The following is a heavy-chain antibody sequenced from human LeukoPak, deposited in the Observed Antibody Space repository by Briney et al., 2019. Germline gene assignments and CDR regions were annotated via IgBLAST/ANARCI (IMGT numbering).Heavy chain of an antibody. D-gene: IGHD6-19*01. CDR1: GYTFTSYG. CDR3: ARDLGSSGWYFWFDP. CDR2: INTNTGNP. Sequence: ASVKVSCKASGYTFTSYGISWVRQAPGQGLEWMGWINTNTGNPTYAQGFTGRFVFSLDTSVSTAYLQISSLKAEDTAVYYCARDLGSSGWYFWFDPWGQGTLVTVSS. V-gene: IGHV7-4-1*02. J-gene: IGHJ5*02.